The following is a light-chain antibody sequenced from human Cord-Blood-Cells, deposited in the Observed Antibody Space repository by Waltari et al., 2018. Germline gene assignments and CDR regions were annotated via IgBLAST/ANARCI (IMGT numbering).Light chain of an antibody. CDR1: SSDVDGYNY. CDR2: DVS. V-gene: IGLV2-14*01. J-gene: IGLJ1*01. CDR3: SSYTSSSTYV. Sequence: QSALTQPASVSGSPGQSITISCTGTSSDVDGYNYVSWYQQHPGKPPKLMIYDVSKRPSGVSNRFSGSKSGNTASLTISGLQAEDEADYYCSSYTSSSTYVFGTGTKVTVL.